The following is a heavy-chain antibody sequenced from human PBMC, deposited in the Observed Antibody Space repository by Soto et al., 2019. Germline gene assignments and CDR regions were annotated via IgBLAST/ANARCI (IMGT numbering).Heavy chain of an antibody. J-gene: IGHJ6*02. V-gene: IGHV1-18*04. CDR3: AREVGHMDV. CDR2: VSPYNGDT. CDR1: GYTFTTYG. D-gene: IGHD2-2*01. Sequence: ASVKVSCKASGYTFTTYGVNWVRQAPGQGLEWMGWVSPYNGDTTYAQNFQGRVTMTTDTSTRTAYMELRSLRSDDTAVYYCAREVGHMDVWGQGTTVTVSS.